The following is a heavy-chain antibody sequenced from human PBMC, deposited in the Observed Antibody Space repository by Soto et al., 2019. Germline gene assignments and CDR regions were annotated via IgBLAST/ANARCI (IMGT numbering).Heavy chain of an antibody. J-gene: IGHJ4*02. CDR3: ARSPMVAATSIDY. V-gene: IGHV1-2*04. CDR2: INPNSGGT. CDR1: GYTFTGYY. Sequence: SVEVSLKASGYTFTGYYMHWVRQAPGQGLEWMGWINPNSGGTNYAQKFQGWVTMTRDTSISTAYMELSRLRSDDTAVYYCARSPMVAATSIDYWGQGTLVTVPQ. D-gene: IGHD2-15*01.